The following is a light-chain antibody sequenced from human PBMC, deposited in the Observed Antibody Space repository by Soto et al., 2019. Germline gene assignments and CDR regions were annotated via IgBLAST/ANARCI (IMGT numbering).Light chain of an antibody. CDR3: QQYGTSPT. V-gene: IGKV3-20*01. CDR1: QSVTSNY. J-gene: IGKJ5*01. Sequence: ALTQSPGTLSSPSGETATLSCRASQSVTSNYFAWYQQKPGQPPRLLICGASSRATGIPDRFSGSGSGTDSTPTISRLEPEDFAVYYRQQYGTSPTFGQGTQREIK. CDR2: GAS.